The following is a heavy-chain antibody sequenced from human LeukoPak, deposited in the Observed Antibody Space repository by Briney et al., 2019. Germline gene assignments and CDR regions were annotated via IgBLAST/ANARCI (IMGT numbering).Heavy chain of an antibody. CDR3: ARESPPAESGSGWFDP. J-gene: IGHJ5*02. Sequence: ASVKVSCKASGYTFTSYYLHWVRQAPGQGLEWMGIINPSGGSTSYAQKFQGRVTMTRDTSTSTVYMELSSLRSEVTAVYYCARESPPAESGSGWFDPWGQGTLVTVSS. V-gene: IGHV1-46*01. D-gene: IGHD3-10*01. CDR2: INPSGGST. CDR1: GYTFTSYY.